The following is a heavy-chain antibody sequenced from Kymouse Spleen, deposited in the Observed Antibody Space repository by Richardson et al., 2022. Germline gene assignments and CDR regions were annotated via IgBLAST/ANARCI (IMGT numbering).Heavy chain of an antibody. D-gene: IGHD4-17*01. CDR3: TRHVYGDYVFDY. V-gene: IGHV3-73*02. CDR1: GFTFSGSA. CDR2: IRSKANSYAT. Sequence: EVQLVESGGGLVQPGGSLKLSCAASGFTFSGSAMHWVRQASGKGLEWVGRIRSKANSYATAYAASVKGRFTISRDDSKNTAYLQMNSLKTEDTAVYYCTRHVYGDYVFDYWGQGTLVTVSS. J-gene: IGHJ4*02.